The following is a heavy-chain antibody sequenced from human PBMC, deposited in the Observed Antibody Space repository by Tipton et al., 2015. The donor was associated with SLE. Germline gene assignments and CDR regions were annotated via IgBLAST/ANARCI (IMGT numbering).Heavy chain of an antibody. Sequence: TLSLTCTVSGGSVSSQYWSWIRQPPGKGLEWIGFISYNGGTNSNLPLKSRVSISVDPSKNQLPLRLSSVTAADTAVYYCARDKAMISVSYGMDVWGQGATVTVSS. D-gene: IGHD3-22*01. V-gene: IGHV4-59*02. CDR1: GGSVSSQY. CDR2: ISYNGGT. CDR3: ARDKAMISVSYGMDV. J-gene: IGHJ6*02.